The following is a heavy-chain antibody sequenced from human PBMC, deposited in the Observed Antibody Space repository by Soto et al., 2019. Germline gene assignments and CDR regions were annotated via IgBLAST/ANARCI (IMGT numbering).Heavy chain of an antibody. CDR2: INTSGGNT. CDR1: GFTFSNYA. Sequence: EVQLLESGGGLVQPGGSLRLSCAASGFTFSNYAMTWVRQAPGKGLECVSTINTSGGNTHYADSVKGRLSVSSDNSKNTLSLHMNSLRAEDTAVYYFTKEWQHDSWGKGTLVTVSS. D-gene: IGHD6-13*01. CDR3: TKEWQHDS. V-gene: IGHV3-23*01. J-gene: IGHJ5*01.